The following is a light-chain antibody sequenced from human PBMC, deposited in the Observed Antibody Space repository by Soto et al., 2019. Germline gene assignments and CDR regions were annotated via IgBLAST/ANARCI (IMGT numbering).Light chain of an antibody. CDR1: QSVSSSY. J-gene: IGKJ3*01. CDR3: QQYGSSPGFT. CDR2: GAS. Sequence: EIVLTQSPCTLSLSPGDRATLSCRASQSVSSSYLAWYQQPPGQAPRLLIYGASCRATVIPDRFSGSGSGTDFNLTISRLEPEDVAVYYCQQYGSSPGFTFGPGTKVDIK. V-gene: IGKV3-20*01.